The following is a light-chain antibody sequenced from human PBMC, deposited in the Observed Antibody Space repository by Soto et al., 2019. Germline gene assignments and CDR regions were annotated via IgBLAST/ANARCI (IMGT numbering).Light chain of an antibody. Sequence: EIVLTQSPGTLSVSPGERATLSCRASQSVSSGYLAWYQQKPGQAPRLLIYGASSRATGIPDRFSGSGSGTDFTLPISRLEPEDFAEYYCQQYGSSPFTFGPGTKVDIK. V-gene: IGKV3-20*01. J-gene: IGKJ3*01. CDR3: QQYGSSPFT. CDR1: QSVSSGY. CDR2: GAS.